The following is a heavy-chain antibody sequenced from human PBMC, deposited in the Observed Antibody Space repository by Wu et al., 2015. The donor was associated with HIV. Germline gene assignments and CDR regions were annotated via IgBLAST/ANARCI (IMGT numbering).Heavy chain of an antibody. V-gene: IGHV1-69*12. Sequence: QVQLVQSGAKVKKPGSSVKVSCKASGGTFSTYAISWVRQAPGQGLEYMGGIIPMSGIATYGQKFQDRVTITADESTSTAYMELSSLKSEDTAVYYCARAQEPLDYYYYMDVWGKGTTVTVSS. CDR3: ARAQEPLDYYYYMDV. CDR2: IIPMSGIA. D-gene: IGHD1-14*01. J-gene: IGHJ6*03. CDR1: GGTFSTYA.